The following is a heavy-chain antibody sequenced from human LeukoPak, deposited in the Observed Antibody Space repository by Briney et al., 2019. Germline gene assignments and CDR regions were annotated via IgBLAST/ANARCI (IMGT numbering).Heavy chain of an antibody. CDR3: ARAGETYYDFWSGYYSFDY. V-gene: IGHV1-18*01. J-gene: IGHJ4*02. CDR1: GYTFTSYG. CDR2: ISAYNGNT. Sequence: GASVKVSCKASGYTFTSYGISWVRQAPGQGLEWMGWISAYNGNTNYAQKLQGRVTMTTDTSTSTVYMELSSLRSEDTAVYYCARAGETYYDFWSGYYSFDYWGQGTLVTVSS. D-gene: IGHD3-3*01.